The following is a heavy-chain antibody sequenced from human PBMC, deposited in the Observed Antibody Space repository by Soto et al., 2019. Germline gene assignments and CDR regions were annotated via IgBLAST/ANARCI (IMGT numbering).Heavy chain of an antibody. V-gene: IGHV4-31*03. D-gene: IGHD7-27*01. J-gene: IGHJ4*01. CDR2: IYYSGST. CDR3: ARAPSPLGITTFDY. Sequence: PSETLSLTCTVSGGSISSGGYYWSWIRQHPGKGLEWIGYIYYSGSTYYNPSLKSRVTISVDTSKNQFSLKLSSVTAADTAVYYCARAPSPLGITTFDYWGHGTLVTVSS. CDR1: GGSISSGGYY.